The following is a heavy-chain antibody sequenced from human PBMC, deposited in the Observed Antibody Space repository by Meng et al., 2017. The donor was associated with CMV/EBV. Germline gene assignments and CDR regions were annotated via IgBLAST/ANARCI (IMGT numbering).Heavy chain of an antibody. J-gene: IGHJ4*02. Sequence: GESLKISCAASGFTFSDYYMSWIRQAPGKGLEWVSYISSSGSTIYYADSVKGRFTISRDNAKNSLYLQMNSLRAEDTAVYYCARGFSITALSDYWGQGTLVTVSS. CDR3: ARGFSITALSDY. CDR2: ISSSGSTI. CDR1: GFTFSDYY. D-gene: IGHD1-14*01. V-gene: IGHV3-11*04.